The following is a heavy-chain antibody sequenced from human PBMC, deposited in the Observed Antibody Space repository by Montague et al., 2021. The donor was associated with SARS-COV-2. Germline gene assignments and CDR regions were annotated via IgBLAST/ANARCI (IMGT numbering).Heavy chain of an antibody. J-gene: IGHJ4*02. D-gene: IGHD2-2*01. V-gene: IGHV6-1*01. CDR1: GDSVASTSAA. CDR2: TYFASKWSS. Sequence: CAISGDSVASTSAARNWNRQSPSRGLEWLGGTYFASKWSSEYALSVKSRLIISPDTSKNQFSLRLTSVIPDDTAVYYCARAYCSSTSCYPIDYWSQGTLVTVSS. CDR3: ARAYCSSTSCYPIDY.